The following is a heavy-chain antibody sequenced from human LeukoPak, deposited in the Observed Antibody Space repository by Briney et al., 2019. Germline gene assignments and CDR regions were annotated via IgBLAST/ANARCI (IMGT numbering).Heavy chain of an antibody. CDR2: ISAHNDNT. Sequence: ASVKVSCKASGYTFTSYGISWVRQAPGQGLEWMGWISAHNDNTNYTQKLQGRVTMTTDTSTNTAYMELRSLRSDDTAVYYCARGESAEATIDGDYWGQGTLVTVSS. J-gene: IGHJ4*02. D-gene: IGHD5-24*01. CDR3: ARGESAEATIDGDY. CDR1: GYTFTSYG. V-gene: IGHV1-18*01.